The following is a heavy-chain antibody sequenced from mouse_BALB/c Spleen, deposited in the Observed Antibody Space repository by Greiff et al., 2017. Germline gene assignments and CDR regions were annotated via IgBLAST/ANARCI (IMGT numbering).Heavy chain of an antibody. J-gene: IGHJ4*01. Sequence: EVKLVESGGGLVQPGGSRKLSCAASGFTFSSFGMHWVRQAPEKGLEWVAYISSGSSTIYYADTVKGRFTISRDNPKNTLFLQMTSLRSEDTAMYYCARGYGSRDAMDYWGQGTSVTVSS. D-gene: IGHD1-1*01. CDR1: GFTFSSFG. CDR2: ISSGSSTI. V-gene: IGHV5-17*02. CDR3: ARGYGSRDAMDY.